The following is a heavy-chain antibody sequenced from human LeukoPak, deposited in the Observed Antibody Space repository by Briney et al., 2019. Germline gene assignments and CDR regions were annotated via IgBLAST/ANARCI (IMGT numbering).Heavy chain of an antibody. J-gene: IGHJ4*02. CDR1: GHTFTGYY. D-gene: IGHD1-26*01. CDR2: ISAYNGNT. CDR3: ARDPQQWELDY. V-gene: IGHV1-18*04. Sequence: ASVKVSCKASGHTFTGYYMHWVRQAPGQGLEWMGWISAYNGNTNYAQKLQGRVTMTTDTSTSTAYMELRSLRSDDTAVYYCARDPQQWELDYWGQGTLVTVSS.